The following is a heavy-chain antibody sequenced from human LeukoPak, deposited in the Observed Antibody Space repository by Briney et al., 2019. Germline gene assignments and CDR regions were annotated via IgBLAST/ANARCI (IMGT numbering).Heavy chain of an antibody. D-gene: IGHD2-15*01. CDR2: INWNGGST. CDR1: GFSFDDYG. Sequence: GGSLRLSCAASGFSFDDYGMTWVRQTPGKGLEWVSTINWNGGSTAYADSVKGRFTISRDNAKNSLYLQMNSLRAEDAAVYYCAKEDCSGGRCYSLHYWGQGTLVTVSS. V-gene: IGHV3-20*04. CDR3: AKEDCSGGRCYSLHY. J-gene: IGHJ4*02.